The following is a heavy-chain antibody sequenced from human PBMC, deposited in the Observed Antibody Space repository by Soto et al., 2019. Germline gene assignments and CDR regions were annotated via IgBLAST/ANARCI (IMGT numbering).Heavy chain of an antibody. CDR1: CGSISRYY. Sequence: SETLSLTCTVACGSISRYYWSWIRQPPGKGLEWIGYIYYSGSTNYNPSLESRVTISVDTSKNQLSLKLSSVTAADTAVYYCARRYGYYFDYWGQGTLVTVSS. CDR3: ARRYGYYFDY. D-gene: IGHD4-17*01. J-gene: IGHJ4*02. V-gene: IGHV4-59*08. CDR2: IYYSGST.